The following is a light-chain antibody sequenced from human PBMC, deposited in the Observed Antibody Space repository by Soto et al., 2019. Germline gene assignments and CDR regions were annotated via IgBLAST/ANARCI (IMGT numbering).Light chain of an antibody. V-gene: IGKV2D-29*01. J-gene: IGKJ1*01. Sequence: DIVLTQTPLSLSVTPGQPASISCKSSQSLVYSDGRTYFYWYLQKSGQPPQLLIYEVSNRFSGVPDRFSGSGSGTDFTLKISRVEVEDVGVYYCRQTVQAPWTFGQGTKVEIK. CDR2: EVS. CDR3: RQTVQAPWT. CDR1: QSLVYSDGRTY.